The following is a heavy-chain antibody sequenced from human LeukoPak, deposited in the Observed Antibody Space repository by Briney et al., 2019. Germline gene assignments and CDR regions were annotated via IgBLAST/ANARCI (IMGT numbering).Heavy chain of an antibody. J-gene: IGHJ5*02. CDR2: IWYDGSNK. V-gene: IGHV3-33*01. Sequence: GGSLRLSCAASGFTFSSYGMHWVRQAPGKGLEWVAVIWYDGSNKYYADSVKGRFTISRDNSKNTLYLQMNSLRAEDTAVYYCARAIGGDWFDPWGQRTLVTVSS. CDR3: ARAIGGDWFDP. D-gene: IGHD2-21*01. CDR1: GFTFSSYG.